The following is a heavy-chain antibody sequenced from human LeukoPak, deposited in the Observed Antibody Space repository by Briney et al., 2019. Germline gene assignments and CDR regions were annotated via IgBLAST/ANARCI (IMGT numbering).Heavy chain of an antibody. D-gene: IGHD3-3*01. CDR3: ARVDVFGVVIIRWFDP. CDR2: IGAYNGNT. CDR1: GYTFTSYG. Sequence: ASVKVSCKASGYTFTSYGISWVRQAPGQGLEWMGWIGAYNGNTNYAQKLQGRVTMTTDTSTSTAYMELRSLRSDDTAVYYCARVDVFGVVIIRWFDPWGQGTLVTVSS. J-gene: IGHJ5*02. V-gene: IGHV1-18*01.